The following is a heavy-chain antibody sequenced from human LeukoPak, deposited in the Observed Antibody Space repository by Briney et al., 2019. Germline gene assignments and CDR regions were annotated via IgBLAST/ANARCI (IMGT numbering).Heavy chain of an antibody. CDR2: ISSSSSYI. D-gene: IGHD2-2*01. V-gene: IGHV3-21*06. J-gene: IGHJ4*02. Sequence: GGSLRLSCAASGFTFSSYSMNWVRQARGKGLEWVSSISSSSSYIYYADSVKGRFTISRDNAKNSLYLQMSSLRTEDTAVYYCARDPARRFDYWGQGTLVTVSS. CDR3: ARDPARRFDY. CDR1: GFTFSSYS.